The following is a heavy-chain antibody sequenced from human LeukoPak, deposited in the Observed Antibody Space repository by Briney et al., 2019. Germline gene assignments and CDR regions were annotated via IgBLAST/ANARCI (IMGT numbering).Heavy chain of an antibody. J-gene: IGHJ4*02. CDR2: IKQDGGQI. CDR3: ARLGARQMLEY. CDR1: EFTFSSYW. Sequence: GGSLRLSCAASEFTFSSYWMSWVRKAPGKGLEWVANIKQDGGQIYYLESVKGRFTVSRDNAKNSLYLQMNSLRAEDTAVYYCARLGARQMLEYWGQGTLVTVSS. D-gene: IGHD4-17*01. V-gene: IGHV3-7*01.